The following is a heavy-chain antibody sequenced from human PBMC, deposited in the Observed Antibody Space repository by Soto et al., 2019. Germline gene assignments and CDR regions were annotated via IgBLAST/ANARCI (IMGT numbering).Heavy chain of an antibody. Sequence: QVQLVQSGAEVKKPGSSVNVSCKASGGTFSSYAISWVRQAPGQGLEWMGGIIPIFGTANYAQKFQGRVTITSDKSTSTAYMELSRLRSEDTAVYYCAGTVTTVTYYYYYYGMDVWGQGTTVXXSS. D-gene: IGHD4-4*01. V-gene: IGHV1-69*06. CDR2: IIPIFGTA. CDR1: GGTFSSYA. J-gene: IGHJ6*02. CDR3: AGTVTTVTYYYYYYGMDV.